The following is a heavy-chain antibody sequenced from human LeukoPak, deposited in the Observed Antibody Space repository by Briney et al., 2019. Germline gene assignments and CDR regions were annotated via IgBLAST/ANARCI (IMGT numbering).Heavy chain of an antibody. Sequence: PGGSLRLSCVASGFTLRSYVMNWVRQPPGKGLEWIGEINHSGSTYFNPSLKSRVTISIDTSKNQFSLKLTSVTAADTAVYYCARLVPPGWFDPWGQGTLVIVSS. J-gene: IGHJ5*02. CDR3: ARLVPPGWFDP. CDR2: INHSGST. CDR1: GFTLRSYV. V-gene: IGHV4-34*01.